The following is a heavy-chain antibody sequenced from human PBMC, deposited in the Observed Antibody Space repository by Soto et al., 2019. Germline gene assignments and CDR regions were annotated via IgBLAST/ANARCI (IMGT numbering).Heavy chain of an antibody. CDR3: ARQGRNTRIVLIKHYATDF. J-gene: IGHJ6*02. CDR2: IDDSGST. V-gene: IGHV4-39*01. D-gene: IGHD1-1*01. CDR1: SGTISSRSHY. Sequence: SETLSLTCTVSSGTISSRSHYWAWIRQPPGKGLEWIGVIDDSGSTHYSESLKSRVTISVDTSKNQFSLKVSSVTATDTAVYYCARQGRNTRIVLIKHYATDFWGQGTAVTVS.